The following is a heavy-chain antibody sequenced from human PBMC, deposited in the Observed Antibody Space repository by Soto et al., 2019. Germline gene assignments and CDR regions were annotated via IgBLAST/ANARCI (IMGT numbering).Heavy chain of an antibody. CDR1: GGTFSSYA. V-gene: IGHV1-69*06. J-gene: IGHJ3*02. CDR2: IIPIFGTA. Sequence: VASVKVSCKASGGTFSSYAISWVRQAPGQGLEWMGGIIPIFGTANYAQKFQGRVTITADKSTSTAYMELSSLRSEDTAVYYCARAGYCSGGSCYSYAFDIWGQGTMVTVSS. CDR3: ARAGYCSGGSCYSYAFDI. D-gene: IGHD2-15*01.